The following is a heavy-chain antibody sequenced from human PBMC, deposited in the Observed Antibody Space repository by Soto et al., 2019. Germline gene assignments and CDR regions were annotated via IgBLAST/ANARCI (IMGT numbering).Heavy chain of an antibody. CDR3: ARDILSWGSGSYYKRYYYGMDV. V-gene: IGHV3-30-3*01. Sequence: PGGSLRLSCAASGFTFSSYAMHWVRQAPGKGLEWVAVISYDGSNKYYADSVKGRFTISRDNSKNTLYLQMNSLRAEDTAVYYCARDILSWGSGSYYKRYYYGMDVWGQGTTVTVSS. CDR2: ISYDGSNK. J-gene: IGHJ6*02. D-gene: IGHD3-10*01. CDR1: GFTFSSYA.